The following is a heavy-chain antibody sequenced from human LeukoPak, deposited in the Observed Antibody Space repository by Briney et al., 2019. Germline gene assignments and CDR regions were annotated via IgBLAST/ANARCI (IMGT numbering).Heavy chain of an antibody. CDR1: GYSFTNYW. CDR2: IDPSDSYT. CDR3: ATVASKVTTDFANY. V-gene: IGHV5-10-1*01. D-gene: IGHD4-17*01. J-gene: IGHJ4*02. Sequence: GESLTISCKASGYSFTNYWISWVRQMPGKGLEWMGRIDPSDSYTKYSPSFEGHVTISVDKSISTAFLQWHSLKASDSAMYYCATVASKVTTDFANYWGQGTQVAVSS.